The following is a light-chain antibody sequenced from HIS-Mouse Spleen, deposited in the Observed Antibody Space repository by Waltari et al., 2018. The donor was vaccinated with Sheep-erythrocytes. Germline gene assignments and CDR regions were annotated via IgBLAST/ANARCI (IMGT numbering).Light chain of an antibody. J-gene: IGKJ4*01. V-gene: IGKV1-39*01. CDR2: AAS. Sequence: DIQMTQSPSSLSASVGDRVTITCRASQSISSYLNWYQQKPGKAPKLLIYAASSLQSGVPSRFRGSGSGTEFTFTLSSLQPEDFATYYCQQSYSTPPLTFGGGTKVEIK. CDR1: QSISSY. CDR3: QQSYSTPPLT.